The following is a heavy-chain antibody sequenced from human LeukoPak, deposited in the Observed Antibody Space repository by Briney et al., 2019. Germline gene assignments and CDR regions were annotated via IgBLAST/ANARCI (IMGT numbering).Heavy chain of an antibody. CDR2: IKPDGSEK. CDR1: GFTFRSYW. J-gene: IGHJ4*02. V-gene: IGHV3-7*01. CDR3: ARDEGGGGQDY. D-gene: IGHD3-16*01. Sequence: GGSLRVSCAASGFTFRSYWMSWVRQAPGKGVAWVANIKPDGSEKYYVDSVKGRFTISRDNAKNSLDLQMNSLRAEDTAVYYCARDEGGGGQDYWGQGTLVTVSS.